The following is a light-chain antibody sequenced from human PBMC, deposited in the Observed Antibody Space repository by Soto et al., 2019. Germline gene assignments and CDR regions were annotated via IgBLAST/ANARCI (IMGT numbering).Light chain of an antibody. CDR2: DVN. J-gene: IGLJ1*01. CDR3: CSYAGSSTQSYV. CDR1: SSDIGGYNY. V-gene: IGLV2-14*01. Sequence: QSALTQPASVSGSPGQSITVSCTGTSSDIGGYNYVSWYQQHPGEAPKLIIYDVNNRPSGVSNRFSGSKSGNTASLTISGLQAEDEADYYCCSYAGSSTQSYVFGSGTKVTVL.